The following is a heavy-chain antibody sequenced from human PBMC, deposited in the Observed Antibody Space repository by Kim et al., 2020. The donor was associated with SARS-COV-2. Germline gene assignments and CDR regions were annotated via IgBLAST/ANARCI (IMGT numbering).Heavy chain of an antibody. CDR2: INHSGST. J-gene: IGHJ4*02. CDR3: ARDKYDILTGSEPLFDY. CDR1: GGSFSGYY. V-gene: IGHV4-34*01. D-gene: IGHD3-9*01. Sequence: SETLSLTCAVYGGSFSGYYWSWIRQPPGKGLEWIGEINHSGSTNYNPSLKSRVTISVDTSKNQFSLKLSSVTAADTAVYYCARDKYDILTGSEPLFDYWGQGTLVTVSS.